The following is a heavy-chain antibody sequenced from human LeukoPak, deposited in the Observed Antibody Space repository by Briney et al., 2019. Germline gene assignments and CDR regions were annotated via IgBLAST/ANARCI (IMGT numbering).Heavy chain of an antibody. CDR2: IYYSGST. D-gene: IGHD6-25*01. CDR1: GGSISSYY. CDR3: ARQGGGFWYFDL. Sequence: SETLSLTCTVSGGSISSYYWSWIRQPPGKGLEWIGYIYYSGSTNYNPSLKSRVTISVDTSKNQLSLKLGSVTAADTAVYYCARQGGGFWYFDLWGRGTLVTVSS. V-gene: IGHV4-59*08. J-gene: IGHJ2*01.